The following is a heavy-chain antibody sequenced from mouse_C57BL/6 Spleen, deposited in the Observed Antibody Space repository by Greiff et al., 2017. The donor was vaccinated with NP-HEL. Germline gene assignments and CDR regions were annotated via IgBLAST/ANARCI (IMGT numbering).Heavy chain of an antibody. CDR3: ASYYGSSPFAY. V-gene: IGHV1-50*01. CDR1: GYTFTSYW. Sequence: VQLQQPGAELVKPGASVKLSCKASGYTFTSYWMQWVKQRPGQGLEWIGEIDPSDSYPNYNQKFKGKAKLTVDTSSSTAYIQLSSLTSEDSAVYYCASYYGSSPFAYWGQGTLVTVSA. D-gene: IGHD1-1*01. J-gene: IGHJ3*01. CDR2: IDPSDSYP.